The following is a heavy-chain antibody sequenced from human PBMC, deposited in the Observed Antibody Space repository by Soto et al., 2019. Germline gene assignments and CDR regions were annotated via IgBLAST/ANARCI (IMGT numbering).Heavy chain of an antibody. V-gene: IGHV1-18*04. CDR1: GYTFTNYG. CDR3: ARDTPATRTTDY. Sequence: ASVTVSCKASGYTFTNYGINWVRQAPGQGLEWMGWISAYSGNTNYAQKFRGRVTMTTDTSTSTAYMELRSLRADDTAVYYCARDTPATRTTDYWGQGTLVTVSS. J-gene: IGHJ4*02. CDR2: ISAYSGNT. D-gene: IGHD1-7*01.